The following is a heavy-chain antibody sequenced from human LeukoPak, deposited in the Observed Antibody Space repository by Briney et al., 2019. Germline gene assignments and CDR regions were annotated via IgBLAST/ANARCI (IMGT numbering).Heavy chain of an antibody. CDR2: IDTNAGNP. Sequence: ASVKVSCKPSGYTFISYAMNWVPQAPGQRLEWRGWIDTNAGNPTYAQGFTGRFVFSLDTSVSTAYLQISSLKAEDTAIYYCARDVTTASFDFWGQGTLVTVSS. J-gene: IGHJ4*02. CDR1: GYTFISYA. V-gene: IGHV7-4-1*02. CDR3: ARDVTTASFDF. D-gene: IGHD4-11*01.